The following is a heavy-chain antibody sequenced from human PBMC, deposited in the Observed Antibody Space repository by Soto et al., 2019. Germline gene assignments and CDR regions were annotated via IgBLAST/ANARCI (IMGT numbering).Heavy chain of an antibody. J-gene: IGHJ4*02. CDR2: IYYSGST. CDR3: ARGNLRWNLFDY. Sequence: SETLSLTCTVSGGSISSYYWSWIRQPPGKGLEWIGYIYYSGSTNYSPSLRGRVTISVDTSKNQFSLKLSSVTAADTAVYYCARGNLRWNLFDYWGQGALVTVSS. CDR1: GGSISSYY. V-gene: IGHV4-59*01. D-gene: IGHD1-1*01.